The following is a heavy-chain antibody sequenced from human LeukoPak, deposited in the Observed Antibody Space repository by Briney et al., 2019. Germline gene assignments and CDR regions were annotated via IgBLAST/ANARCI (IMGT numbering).Heavy chain of an antibody. CDR2: ITPILGIA. Sequence: SVKVSCKASGGTFSSYAISWVRQAPGQGLEWMGRITPILGIANYAQKFQGRVTITADKSTSTAYMELSSLRTEDTAVYYCARYDSSSWCPDAFDIWGQGTMVTVSS. V-gene: IGHV1-69*04. J-gene: IGHJ3*02. D-gene: IGHD6-13*01. CDR3: ARYDSSSWCPDAFDI. CDR1: GGTFSSYA.